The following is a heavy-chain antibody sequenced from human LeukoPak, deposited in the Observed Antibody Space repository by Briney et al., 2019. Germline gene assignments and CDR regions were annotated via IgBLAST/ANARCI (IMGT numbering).Heavy chain of an antibody. J-gene: IGHJ4*02. V-gene: IGHV3-48*01. CDR1: GFTFSSYA. CDR3: ARGGYCTNGVCYTGFDY. D-gene: IGHD2-8*01. Sequence: TGGSLRLSCAASGFTFSSYAMSWVRQAPGKGLEWVSYISSSSSTIYYADSVKGRFTISRDNAKNSLYLQMNSLRAADTAVYYCARGGYCTNGVCYTGFDYWGQGTLVTVSS. CDR2: ISSSSSTI.